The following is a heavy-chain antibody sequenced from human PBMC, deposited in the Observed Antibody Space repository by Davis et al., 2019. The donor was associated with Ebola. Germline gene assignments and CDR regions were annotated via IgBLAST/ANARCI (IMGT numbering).Heavy chain of an antibody. V-gene: IGHV3-11*06. CDR2: ISNNGKFT. J-gene: IGHJ6*02. CDR3: TRGDV. CDR1: GFRFSDYY. Sequence: GESLKISCVASGFRFSDYYINWIRQAPGKGLEWISAISNNGKFTYYADSVKGRVTISRDNAESSLYLEINRLRVEDTAVYYCTRGDVWGQGTTVTVSS.